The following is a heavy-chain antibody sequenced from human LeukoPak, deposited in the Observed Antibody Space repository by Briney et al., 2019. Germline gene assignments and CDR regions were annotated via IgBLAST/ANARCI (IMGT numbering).Heavy chain of an antibody. CDR1: GYTFTSYD. J-gene: IGHJ4*02. D-gene: IGHD3-22*01. Sequence: ASVKVSCKASGYTFTSYDINWVRQATGQGLEWMGGIIPIFGTANYAQKFQGRVTITTDESTSTAYMELSSLRSEDTAVYYCATTFYDSSGYYLSYFDYWGQGTLVTVSS. CDR2: IIPIFGTA. CDR3: ATTFYDSSGYYLSYFDY. V-gene: IGHV1-69*05.